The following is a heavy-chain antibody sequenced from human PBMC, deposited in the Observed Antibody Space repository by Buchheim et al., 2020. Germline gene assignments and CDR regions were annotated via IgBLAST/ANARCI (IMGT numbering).Heavy chain of an antibody. Sequence: QVQLQQWGAGLLKPSETLSLTCAVYGGSFSGYYWSWIRQPPGKGLEWIGEINHSGSTNYNPSLKSRVPISVDTSKNQFSLNLSSVTAADTAVYYCARGDTAMATPYDYWGQGTL. V-gene: IGHV4-34*01. CDR3: ARGDTAMATPYDY. J-gene: IGHJ4*02. D-gene: IGHD5-18*01. CDR1: GGSFSGYY. CDR2: INHSGST.